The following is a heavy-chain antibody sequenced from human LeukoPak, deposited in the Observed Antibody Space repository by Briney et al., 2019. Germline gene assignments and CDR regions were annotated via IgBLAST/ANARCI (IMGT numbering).Heavy chain of an antibody. J-gene: IGHJ3*02. V-gene: IGHV1-8*01. CDR3: ARGAPLRFLEWFHDAFDI. D-gene: IGHD3-3*01. CDR1: GYTFTSYD. CDR2: MNPNSGNT. Sequence: ASVKVSCKASGYTFTSYDINWVRQATGQGLEWMGWMNPNSGNTGYAQKFQGRVTMTRNTSISTAYMELSSLRSEDTAVYYCARGAPLRFLEWFHDAFDIWGQGTMVTVSS.